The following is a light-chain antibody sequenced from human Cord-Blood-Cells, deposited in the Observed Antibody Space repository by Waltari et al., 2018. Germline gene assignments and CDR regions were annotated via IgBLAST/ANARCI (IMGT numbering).Light chain of an antibody. CDR2: GAS. J-gene: IGKJ1*01. V-gene: IGKV3-15*01. CDR3: QKYNNWPPWT. CDR1: QSVSSN. Sequence: EIVMTQSPATLSVSPGERATLSCRASQSVSSNLAWYQQKPGQAPRLLIYGASTRATGIPGRFRGSGSGTECTITNSSQQSEDFTVYYCQKYNNWPPWTFGQGTKVEIK.